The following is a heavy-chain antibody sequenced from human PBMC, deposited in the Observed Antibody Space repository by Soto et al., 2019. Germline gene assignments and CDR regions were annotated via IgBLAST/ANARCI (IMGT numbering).Heavy chain of an antibody. D-gene: IGHD2-15*01. CDR1: GFTFSRYG. Sequence: QVQLVESGGGVVQPWRSLRLSCAASGFTFSRYGMHWVRQAPGKGLEWVAVIWSDGSNKYYADSVKGRFTISRDNSKNTLYLQMNSLRAEDTAVYYCARQVVVVVASSADSFDIWGQGTMVTVSS. J-gene: IGHJ3*02. V-gene: IGHV3-33*01. CDR3: ARQVVVVVASSADSFDI. CDR2: IWSDGSNK.